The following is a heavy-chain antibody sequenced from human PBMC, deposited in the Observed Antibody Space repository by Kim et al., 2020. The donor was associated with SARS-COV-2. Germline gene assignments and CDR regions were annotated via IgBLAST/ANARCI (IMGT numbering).Heavy chain of an antibody. CDR2: ISSSGSTI. D-gene: IGHD5-18*01. CDR3: ARDLDSGRGYSSVPSFKP. CDR1: GFTFSSYE. J-gene: IGHJ1*01. Sequence: GGSLRLSCAASGFTFSSYEMNWVRQAPGKGLEWVSYISSSGSTIYYADSVKGRFTISRDNAKNSLYLQMNSLRAEDTAVYYCARDLDSGRGYSSVPSFKPWGQGTLVTVSS. V-gene: IGHV3-48*03.